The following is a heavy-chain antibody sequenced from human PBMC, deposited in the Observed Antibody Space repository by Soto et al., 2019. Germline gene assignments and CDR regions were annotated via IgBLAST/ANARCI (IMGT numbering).Heavy chain of an antibody. V-gene: IGHV4-59*01. CDR3: ARIIKIGAFVC. CDR1: GGSISGCY. J-gene: IGHJ4*02. Sequence: SETLSLTCTVSGGSISGCYWIWMRQPPGKGLEWIGYIHSSGGTNYNPSLKSRVTISVDTSKNQFSLNLSSLTAADTAVFYCARIIKIGAFVCWGQGTLVTVSS. CDR2: IHSSGGT. D-gene: IGHD3-10*01.